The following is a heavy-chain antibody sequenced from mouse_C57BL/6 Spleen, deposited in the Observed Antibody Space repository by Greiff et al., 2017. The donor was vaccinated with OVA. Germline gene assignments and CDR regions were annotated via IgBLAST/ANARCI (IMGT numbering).Heavy chain of an antibody. J-gene: IGHJ4*01. CDR1: GSTFSAYG. CDR2: ISSGSSTI. D-gene: IGHD2-4*01. CDR3: ARDDYDFHAMDD. V-gene: IGHV5-17*01. Sequence: EVKLVEPGGGLVKPGGSLKLSCAASGSTFSAYGMHWVRQAPEKGLEWVAYISSGSSTINYADTVKGRSNISRDNATNTLFLQMTSLRSEDTAVYYCARDDYDFHAMDDWGQGTSVTVSS.